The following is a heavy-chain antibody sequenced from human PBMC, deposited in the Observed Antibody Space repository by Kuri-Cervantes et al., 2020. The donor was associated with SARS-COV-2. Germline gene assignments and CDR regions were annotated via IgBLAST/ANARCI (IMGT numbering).Heavy chain of an antibody. J-gene: IGHJ4*02. Sequence: GSLRLSCDVLGGPLIGYYWNWVRRPPGKGLEWIGGINHIGTADDNPSLRGRVTMSVDTSKKQFSLKLRSLTAADAAVYYCARSKNFADATGHYRIAFDSWGQGILVTVSS. CDR3: ARSKNFADATGHYRIAFDS. CDR1: GGPLIGYY. V-gene: IGHV4-34*01. D-gene: IGHD3-9*01. CDR2: INHIGTA.